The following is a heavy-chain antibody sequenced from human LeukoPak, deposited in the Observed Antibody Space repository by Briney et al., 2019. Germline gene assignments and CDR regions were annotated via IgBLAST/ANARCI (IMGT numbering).Heavy chain of an antibody. Sequence: GGSLRLSCAASGFTVSSNYMSWVRQAPGKGLEWVSVIYSGGSTYYADSVKGRFTSSRDNSKNTLYLQMNSLRADETAVYYCARAVSTVTTWDYWGQGTLVTVSS. D-gene: IGHD4-11*01. CDR1: GFTVSSNY. V-gene: IGHV3-66*01. CDR3: ARAVSTVTTWDY. CDR2: IYSGGST. J-gene: IGHJ4*02.